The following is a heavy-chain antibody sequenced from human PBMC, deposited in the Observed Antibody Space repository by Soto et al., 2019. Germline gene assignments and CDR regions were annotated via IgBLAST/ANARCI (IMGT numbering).Heavy chain of an antibody. V-gene: IGHV3-30*18. Sequence: GGSLRLSCAASGFTFSSYGMHWVRQAPGKGLEWVAVISYDGSNKYYADSVKGRFTISRDNSKNTLYLQMNSLRAEDTAVYCCAKDLAAQGDFDYWGQGTLVTVSS. D-gene: IGHD3-16*01. J-gene: IGHJ4*02. CDR1: GFTFSSYG. CDR3: AKDLAAQGDFDY. CDR2: ISYDGSNK.